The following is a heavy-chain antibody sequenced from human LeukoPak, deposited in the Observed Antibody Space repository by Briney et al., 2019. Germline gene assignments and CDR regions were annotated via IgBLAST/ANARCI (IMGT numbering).Heavy chain of an antibody. Sequence: ASVKVSCKASGYTFTAYYIHWVRQAPGQGLEWMGWINPNNGYTSLPQRFQGRVTMTRDTSIITAYMELSSPTSDDTGMYYCARGPTLGLDIWGQGTMVTVSS. CDR2: INPNNGYT. V-gene: IGHV1-2*02. J-gene: IGHJ3*02. CDR1: GYTFTAYY. CDR3: ARGPTLGLDI.